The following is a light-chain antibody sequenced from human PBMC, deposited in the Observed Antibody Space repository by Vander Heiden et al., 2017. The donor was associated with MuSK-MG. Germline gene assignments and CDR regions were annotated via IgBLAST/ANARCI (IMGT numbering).Light chain of an antibody. Sequence: SYALTQPPSVSVSSGQTASITCYGDKLGDKYACWYQQKPGQSPVLVIYQDSQRPSGIPERFSGSNSGTIATLTISGTQAMDEADYYCQAWDSSTAVFGGGTKLTVL. CDR2: QDS. CDR3: QAWDSSTAV. V-gene: IGLV3-1*01. CDR1: KLGDKY. J-gene: IGLJ2*01.